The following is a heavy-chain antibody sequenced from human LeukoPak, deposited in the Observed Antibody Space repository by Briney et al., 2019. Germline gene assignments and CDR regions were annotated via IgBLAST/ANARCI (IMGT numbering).Heavy chain of an antibody. V-gene: IGHV3-30*18. CDR1: GFTFSSYG. Sequence: GRSLRLSCAASGFTFSSYGMHWVRQAPGKGLEWVAVISYDGSNKYYADSVKGRFTISRDNSKNTLFLQMNSLRVEDTATYYCAKDLIRDVWFGESWGQGTLVTVSS. J-gene: IGHJ5*02. CDR3: AKDLIRDVWFGES. D-gene: IGHD3-10*01. CDR2: ISYDGSNK.